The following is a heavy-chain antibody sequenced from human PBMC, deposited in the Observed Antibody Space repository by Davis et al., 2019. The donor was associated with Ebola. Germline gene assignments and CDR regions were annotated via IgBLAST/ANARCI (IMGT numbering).Heavy chain of an antibody. CDR1: GFIFTSYA. CDR3: ARAVDIEAGGRYYFDY. D-gene: IGHD6-13*01. Sequence: PGGSLRLSCAASGFIFTSYAMSWVRQAPGKELEWVSVIRSSGGSTYYADSVKGRFTISRDNSKNTLYLQMNSLRAEDTAVYYCARAVDIEAGGRYYFDYWGQGTLVTVSS. J-gene: IGHJ4*02. V-gene: IGHV3-23*01. CDR2: IRSSGGST.